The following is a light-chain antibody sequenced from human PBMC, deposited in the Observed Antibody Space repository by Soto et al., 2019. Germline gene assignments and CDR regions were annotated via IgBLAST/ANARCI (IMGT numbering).Light chain of an antibody. V-gene: IGKV3-11*01. J-gene: IGKJ2*01. CDR2: GTS. CDR1: QFVSSY. CDR3: HQRNKWSYT. Sequence: EIVLTQSQATLSLSPGERATLSCRASQFVSSYVAWFQQKPGQAPRLLIYGTSDRATGIPARFSGSGSGTDFTLTISSLETEEFAVYYCHQRNKWSYTFGQGTKLEIK.